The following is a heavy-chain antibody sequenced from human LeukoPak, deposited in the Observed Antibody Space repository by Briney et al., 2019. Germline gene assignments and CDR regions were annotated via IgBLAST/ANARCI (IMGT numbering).Heavy chain of an antibody. CDR3: ARTMTYYYDSSGSYYYYGMDV. D-gene: IGHD3-22*01. Sequence: GQSLHISSRGSGYTFPTYWIGWVRPITGKGLEWMGIIYPVDFDTRYSPSFQGQVTFSADKSISTAYLEWSSLKASDTAMYYCARTMTYYYDSSGSYYYYGMDVWGQGTTVTVSS. CDR2: IYPVDFDT. CDR1: GYTFPTYW. V-gene: IGHV5-51*01. J-gene: IGHJ6*02.